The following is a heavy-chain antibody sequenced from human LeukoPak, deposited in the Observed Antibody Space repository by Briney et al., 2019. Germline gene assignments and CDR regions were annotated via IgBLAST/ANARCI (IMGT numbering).Heavy chain of an antibody. CDR3: ARSILHSGGSCCWYFFDY. D-gene: IGHD2-15*01. CDR1: GGSIGGHY. CDR2: IYYSGST. V-gene: IGHV4-59*11. Sequence: SETLSLTCTVSGGSIGGHYWSWIRQPPGKGLEWIGYIYYSGSTGYNPSLKSRVTISVDTSKNQFSLQLSSVSVADTAVCYCARSILHSGGSCCWYFFDYWGQGALVTVSS. J-gene: IGHJ4*02.